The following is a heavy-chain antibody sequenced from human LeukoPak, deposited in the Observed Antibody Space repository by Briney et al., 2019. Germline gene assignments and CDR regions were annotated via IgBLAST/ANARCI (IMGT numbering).Heavy chain of an antibody. CDR2: MNPNSGNT. V-gene: IGHV1-8*01. CDR1: GYTFTSYD. J-gene: IGHJ5*02. D-gene: IGHD5-18*01. Sequence: GASVKVSCKASGYTFTSYDINWVRQATGQGLEWMGWMNPNSGNTGYAQKFQGRVTMTRDTSISTAYMELSRLRSDDTAVYYCARVDTANFYNWFDPWGQGTLVTVSS. CDR3: ARVDTANFYNWFDP.